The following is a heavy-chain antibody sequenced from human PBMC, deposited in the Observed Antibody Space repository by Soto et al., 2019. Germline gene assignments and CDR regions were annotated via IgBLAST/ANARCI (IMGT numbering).Heavy chain of an antibody. CDR2: IKQDGSEK. CDR1: GFTFSSYW. Sequence: EVQLVESGGGLVQPGGSLRLSCAASGFTFSSYWMSWVRQAPGKGLEWVANIKQDGSEKYYVDSVKGRFTISRDNAKNSLYLQMNSLRAEDTAVYYCARVIKVFGVVILAYMDVWGKGTTVTVSS. V-gene: IGHV3-7*01. D-gene: IGHD3-3*01. CDR3: ARVIKVFGVVILAYMDV. J-gene: IGHJ6*03.